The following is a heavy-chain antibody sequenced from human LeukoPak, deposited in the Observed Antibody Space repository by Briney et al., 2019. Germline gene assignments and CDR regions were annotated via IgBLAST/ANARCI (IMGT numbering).Heavy chain of an antibody. D-gene: IGHD2-21*02. CDR2: IKHDGSEK. CDR3: ARSSCGGDCYLGFDY. CDR1: GFTFSNYY. J-gene: IGHJ4*02. V-gene: IGHV3-7*01. Sequence: PGGSLRLSCAASGFTFSNYYMSWVRQAPGKGLEWVANIKHDGSEKYYVDSVKGRFTISRDNADNSLYLQMSSLRAEDTAAYYCARSSCGGDCYLGFDYWGQGTLVTVSS.